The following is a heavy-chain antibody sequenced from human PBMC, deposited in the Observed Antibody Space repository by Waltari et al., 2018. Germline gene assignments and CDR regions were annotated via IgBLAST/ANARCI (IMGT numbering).Heavy chain of an antibody. D-gene: IGHD1-26*01. CDR1: GGSLSAYY. V-gene: IGHV4-59*01. CDR2: FYHTGTT. CDR3: ARDFSYRNDWPRGAFDI. Sequence: QVRLQESGPGLVKPSETLSLTCTVSGGSLSAYYFAWIRQFPGKGLEWLGHFYHTGTTNYNPSLESRVTSSVDTSKIQFSLELTSLTAADTAVDYCARDFSYRNDWPRGAFDIWGQGTMVTVSS. J-gene: IGHJ3*02.